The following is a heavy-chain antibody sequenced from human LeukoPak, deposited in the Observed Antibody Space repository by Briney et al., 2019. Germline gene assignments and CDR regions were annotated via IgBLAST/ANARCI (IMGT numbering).Heavy chain of an antibody. CDR3: ARDRSGSGSYYNDGPPGDFDI. Sequence: ASVKVSCKASGYTFTSYGISWVRQAPGQGLEWMGWISAYNGNTNYAQKLQGRVTMTTDTSTSTAYMELRSLRSDDTAVYYCARDRSGSGSYYNDGPPGDFDIWGQGTMVTVSS. D-gene: IGHD3-10*01. CDR2: ISAYNGNT. J-gene: IGHJ3*02. V-gene: IGHV1-18*01. CDR1: GYTFTSYG.